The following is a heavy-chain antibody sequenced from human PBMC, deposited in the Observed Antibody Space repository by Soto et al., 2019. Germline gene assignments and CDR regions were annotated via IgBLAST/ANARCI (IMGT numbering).Heavy chain of an antibody. D-gene: IGHD3-22*01. CDR3: ARGPLYYYDSSGSGDY. Sequence: EVQLVESGGGLIQPGGSLKLSCAASGLPVSSNYMAWVRQAPGKGLECVSLIYRTGSTFYADSVKGRFTISRDNAKNSLYLQMNSLRAEDTAVYYCARGPLYYYDSSGSGDYWGQGTLVTVSS. CDR2: IYRTGST. CDR1: GLPVSSNY. V-gene: IGHV3-53*01. J-gene: IGHJ4*02.